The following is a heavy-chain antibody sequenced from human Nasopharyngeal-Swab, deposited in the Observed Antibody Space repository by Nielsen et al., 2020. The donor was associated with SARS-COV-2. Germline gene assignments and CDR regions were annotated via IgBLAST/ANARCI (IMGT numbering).Heavy chain of an antibody. Sequence: SETLSLTCTVSGGSISSYYWSWIRQPPGKGLEWIGYIYYSGSTNYNPSLKSRLTISVDTSKNQFSLKLNSVTAADTAVYYCARRSRPGQQLVPTAFDIWGQGTMVTVSS. V-gene: IGHV4-59*08. D-gene: IGHD6-13*01. CDR3: ARRSRPGQQLVPTAFDI. CDR2: IYYSGST. J-gene: IGHJ3*02. CDR1: GGSISSYY.